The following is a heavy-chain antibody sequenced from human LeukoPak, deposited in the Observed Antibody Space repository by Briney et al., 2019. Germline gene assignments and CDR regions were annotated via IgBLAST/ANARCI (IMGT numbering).Heavy chain of an antibody. CDR1: GYTFTIYD. V-gene: IGHV1-8*01. J-gene: IGHJ5*02. CDR3: ARGIVPAATHNWFDP. D-gene: IGHD2-2*01. Sequence: ASVKVSCKASGYTFTIYDINWVRQATGQGLEWMGWMNPNSGNTGYAQKFQGRVTMTRNTSISTAYMELSSLRSEDTAVYYCARGIVPAATHNWFDPWGQGTLVTVSS. CDR2: MNPNSGNT.